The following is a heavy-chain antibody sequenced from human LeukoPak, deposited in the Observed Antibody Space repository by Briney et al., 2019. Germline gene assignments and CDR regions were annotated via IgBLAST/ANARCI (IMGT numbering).Heavy chain of an antibody. CDR2: ISYDGSNK. CDR3: ASPRLLIAARPGKENDAFDI. Sequence: GGSLRLSCAASGFTFSSYAMHWVRQAPGKGLEWVAVISYDGSNKYYADSVKGRFTISRDNSKNTLYLQMNSLRAEDTAVYYCASPRLLIAARPGKENDAFDIWGQGTMVTVSS. V-gene: IGHV3-30-3*01. D-gene: IGHD6-6*01. J-gene: IGHJ3*02. CDR1: GFTFSSYA.